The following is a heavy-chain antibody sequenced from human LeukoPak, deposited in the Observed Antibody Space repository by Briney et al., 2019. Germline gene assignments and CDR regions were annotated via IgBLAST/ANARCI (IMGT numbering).Heavy chain of an antibody. V-gene: IGHV5-10-1*01. CDR1: GYSFTSYW. CDR2: IDPSDSYT. D-gene: IGHD5-12*01. Sequence: GESLKISCKGSGYSFTSYWISWVRQMPGKGLEWMGRIDPSDSYTNHSPSFQGHVTISADKSISTAYLQWSSLKASDTAMYYCARQYHSGYVTDYWGQGTLVTVSS. J-gene: IGHJ4*02. CDR3: ARQYHSGYVTDY.